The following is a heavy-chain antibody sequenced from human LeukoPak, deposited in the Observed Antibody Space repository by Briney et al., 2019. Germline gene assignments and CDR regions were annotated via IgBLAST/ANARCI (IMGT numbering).Heavy chain of an antibody. J-gene: IGHJ4*02. CDR3: AKDKEGIVVVVAGLLDY. Sequence: GGSLRLSCEASGFTFRSYGMHWVRQAPGKGLEWVAFIRSDGGDKFYADSVKGRFTISRDNSKNTLYLHMNSLRAEDTAVYYCAKDKEGIVVVVAGLLDYWGQGTLVTVSS. CDR1: GFTFRSYG. V-gene: IGHV3-30*02. D-gene: IGHD2-15*01. CDR2: IRSDGGDK.